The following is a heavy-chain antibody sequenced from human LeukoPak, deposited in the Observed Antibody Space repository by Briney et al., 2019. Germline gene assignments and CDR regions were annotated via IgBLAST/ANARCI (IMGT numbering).Heavy chain of an antibody. CDR3: ARVNNYYDSSGYLYYFDY. CDR2: INPNSGGT. D-gene: IGHD3-22*01. J-gene: IGHJ4*02. CDR1: AYTFTGYF. Sequence: ASVKVSCKASAYTFTGYFMHWVRQAPGQGLEWMGWINPNSGGTNHAQNFQGRVTMTRDTSISTAYMELSRLRSDDTAVYYCARVNNYYDSSGYLYYFDYWGQGTLVTVSS. V-gene: IGHV1-2*02.